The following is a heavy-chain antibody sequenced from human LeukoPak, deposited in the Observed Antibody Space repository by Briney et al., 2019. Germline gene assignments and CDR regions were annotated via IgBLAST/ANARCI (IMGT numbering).Heavy chain of an antibody. D-gene: IGHD2-15*01. CDR1: GGSMSSYY. CDR2: IYQSGST. Sequence: PSETLSLTCTVSGGSMSSYYWSWIRQPPGKGLEWIGYIYQSGSTYYNPALKSRVTISIDRSKSQFSLRLSSVTAADTASYYCARASFCSGGSCYADPWGQGTLVTVSS. CDR3: ARASFCSGGSCYADP. J-gene: IGHJ5*02. V-gene: IGHV4-59*12.